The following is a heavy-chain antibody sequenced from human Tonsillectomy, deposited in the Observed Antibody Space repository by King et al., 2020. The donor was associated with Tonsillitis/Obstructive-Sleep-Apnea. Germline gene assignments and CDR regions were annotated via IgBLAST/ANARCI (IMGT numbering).Heavy chain of an antibody. J-gene: IGHJ4*02. D-gene: IGHD6-13*01. V-gene: IGHV3-33*01. CDR3: ASEAAGDSRNF. CDR1: GFTFSTYG. CDR2: IWYDGSNK. Sequence: VQLVESGGGVVQPGRSLRLSCTASGFTFSTYGMHWVRQAPGKGLEWVAVIWYDGSNKYYADSVKGRFTISRDNSKNMLYLQMNSLRAEDTAMYYCASEAAGDSRNFWGQGTLVTVSS.